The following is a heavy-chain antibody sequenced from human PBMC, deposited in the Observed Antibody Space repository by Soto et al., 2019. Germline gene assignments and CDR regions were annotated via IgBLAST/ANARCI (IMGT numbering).Heavy chain of an antibody. Sequence: PGESLKISCKGSGYSFTSYWIGWVRQMPGKGLEWMGVIYPGDSDTRYSPSFQGQVTISADKSISTAYLQWSSLKASDTAMYYCATSLMYSGYDYYGMDVWGQGTTVTVSS. D-gene: IGHD1-26*01. V-gene: IGHV5-51*01. CDR1: GYSFTSYW. J-gene: IGHJ6*02. CDR3: ATSLMYSGYDYYGMDV. CDR2: IYPGDSDT.